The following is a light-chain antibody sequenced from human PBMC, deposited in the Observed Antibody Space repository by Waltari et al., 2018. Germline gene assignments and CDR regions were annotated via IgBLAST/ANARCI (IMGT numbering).Light chain of an antibody. Sequence: DIVLTQSPATLSLSPGESATLSCRTSQSVTRALAWYQQKPGQAPRLLIYGASNRATGIPDRFSGSGSGTDFSLTISSLEPEDFAVYYCQHYLRLPVTFGQGTKVEVK. CDR3: QHYLRLPVT. CDR1: QSVTRA. V-gene: IGKV3-20*01. CDR2: GAS. J-gene: IGKJ1*01.